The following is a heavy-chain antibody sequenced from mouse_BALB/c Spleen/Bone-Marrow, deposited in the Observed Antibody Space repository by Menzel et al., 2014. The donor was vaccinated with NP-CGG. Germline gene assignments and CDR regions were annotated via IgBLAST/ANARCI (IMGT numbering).Heavy chain of an antibody. J-gene: IGHJ2*01. CDR2: IYPGNSDT. D-gene: IGHD1-2*01. Sequence: EVQLQQSGTVLARPGASVKPSCKASGYTFTSYWMYWVKQRPGQGLEWIGAIYPGNSDTSYNQKFKGKAKLTAVTSTSTAYMELISLTNEDSAVYYCTREGLLRLRYFDYWGQGTTLTVSS. V-gene: IGHV1-5*01. CDR1: GYTFTSYW. CDR3: TREGLLRLRYFDY.